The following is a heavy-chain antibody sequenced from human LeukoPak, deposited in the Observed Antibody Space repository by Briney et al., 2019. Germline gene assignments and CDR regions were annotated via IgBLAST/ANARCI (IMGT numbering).Heavy chain of an antibody. Sequence: SETLSLTCTVSGGSISSYYWSWIRQPPGKGLEWIGYIYYSGSTNYNPSLKSRVTISVGTSKNQFSLKLSSVTAADTAVYYCARVGCSSTSCYRGYSYDYWGQGTLVTVSS. CDR3: ARVGCSSTSCYRGYSYDY. V-gene: IGHV4-59*01. CDR1: GGSISSYY. CDR2: IYYSGST. D-gene: IGHD2-2*01. J-gene: IGHJ4*02.